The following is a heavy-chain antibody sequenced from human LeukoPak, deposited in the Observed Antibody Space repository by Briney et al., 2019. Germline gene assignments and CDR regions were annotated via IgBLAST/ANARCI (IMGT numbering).Heavy chain of an antibody. J-gene: IGHJ5*02. Sequence: PGGSLRLSCAASGFTFTSFWMTWVRQSPGKGLEWVANINPDGTKTTYVDSVKGRFTTSRDNAKNSVFLHMRSLRAEDTAVYYCATAPAAADSSWGQGTLVAVSS. D-gene: IGHD6-13*01. CDR2: INPDGTKT. CDR1: GFTFTSFW. V-gene: IGHV3-7*01. CDR3: ATAPAAADSS.